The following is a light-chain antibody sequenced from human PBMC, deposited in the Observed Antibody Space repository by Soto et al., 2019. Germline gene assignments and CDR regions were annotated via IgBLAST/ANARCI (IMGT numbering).Light chain of an antibody. CDR1: QDISNY. J-gene: IGKJ4*01. V-gene: IGKV1-33*01. CDR3: QQYDKLPPLT. CDR2: DAS. Sequence: DIQMTQSPSSLSASVGDRVTITCQASQDISNYLNWYQQKPGKAPKLLIYDASNLQTGVPSRFSGTESGTDVTFTISSLQPEDIATYYCQQYDKLPPLTFGGGTKVEIK.